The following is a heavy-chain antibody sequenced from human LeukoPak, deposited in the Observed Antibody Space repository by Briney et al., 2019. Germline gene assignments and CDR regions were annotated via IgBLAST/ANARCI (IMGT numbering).Heavy chain of an antibody. CDR3: AREAQLYSGSYYVDY. D-gene: IGHD1-26*01. CDR1: GGSISSYY. CDR2: IYYSGST. V-gene: IGHV4-59*01. J-gene: IGHJ4*02. Sequence: PSETLSLTCTVSGGSISSYYWSWIRQPPGKGLEWIGYIYYSGSTNYNPSLKSRVTISVDTSKNQFSLKLSSVTAADTAVYYCAREAQLYSGSYYVDYWGQGTLVTVSS.